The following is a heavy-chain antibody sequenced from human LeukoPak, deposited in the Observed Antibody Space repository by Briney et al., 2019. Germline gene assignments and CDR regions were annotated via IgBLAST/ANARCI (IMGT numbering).Heavy chain of an antibody. J-gene: IGHJ5*02. V-gene: IGHV4-30-2*01. CDR2: IYHSGST. CDR1: GGSISSGGYS. D-gene: IGHD3-10*01. Sequence: SETLSLTCAVSGGSISSGGYSWSWLRQPPGKGLEWIVYIYHSGSTYYNPALKSRVTISVDRSKNPFSLKLSSVTAADTAVYYCARAGRPWFGKNWFDPWGQGTLVTVSS. CDR3: ARAGRPWFGKNWFDP.